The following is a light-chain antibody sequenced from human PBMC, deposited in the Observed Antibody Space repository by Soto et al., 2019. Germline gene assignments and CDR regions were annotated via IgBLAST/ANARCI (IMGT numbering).Light chain of an antibody. CDR3: LQYYNWPWT. CDR1: QNVGNN. CDR2: GAS. J-gene: IGKJ1*01. Sequence: EIVMTQSPTTLSVSPGERATLSCRASQNVGNNLVWYQQKPGQPPRLLIYGASTRATGIPVRFSGGGSGTEFTLTISSLQSEDFAVFYCLQYYNWPWTFGQGTKVQIK. V-gene: IGKV3-15*01.